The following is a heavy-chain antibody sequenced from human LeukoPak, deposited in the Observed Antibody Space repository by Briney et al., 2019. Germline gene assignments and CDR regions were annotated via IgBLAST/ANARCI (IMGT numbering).Heavy chain of an antibody. CDR2: IKQDGSDK. J-gene: IGHJ5*02. V-gene: IGHV3-7*02. CDR3: ARGYNGHANWFDP. Sequence: GGSLRLSCSASGFTFSSYWMSWVRQAPGKALEWVANIKQDGSDKYYVDSVKGRFTISRDNAKNSLYLQMNSLRADDTAVYYCARGYNGHANWFDPWGQGTLVTVSS. CDR1: GFTFSSYW. D-gene: IGHD5-12*01.